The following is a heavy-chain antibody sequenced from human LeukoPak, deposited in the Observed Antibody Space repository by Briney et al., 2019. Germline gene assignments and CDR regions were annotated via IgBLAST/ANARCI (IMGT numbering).Heavy chain of an antibody. CDR3: ARAYYYDSSGYYY. D-gene: IGHD3-22*01. Sequence: SETLSLTCAVCGGSFSGYYWSWIRQPPGKGLEWIGEINHSGSTNYNPSLKSRVTISVDTSKNQFSLKLSSVTAADTAVYYCARAYYYDSSGYYYWGQGTLVTVSS. CDR1: GGSFSGYY. J-gene: IGHJ4*02. V-gene: IGHV4-34*01. CDR2: INHSGST.